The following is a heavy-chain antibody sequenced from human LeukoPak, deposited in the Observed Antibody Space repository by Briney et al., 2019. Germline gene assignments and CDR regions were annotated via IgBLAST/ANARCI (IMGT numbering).Heavy chain of an antibody. CDR1: GGTFSSYA. CDR2: IIPIFGTA. V-gene: IGHV1-69*06. J-gene: IGHJ5*02. Sequence: SVKVSCKASGGTFSSYAISWVRQAPGQGLEWMGGIIPIFGTANYAQKFQGRVTITADKSTSTAYMELSSLRSEDTAVYYCVCSGESTWFNPWGQGTLVTVSS. CDR3: VCSGESTWFNP. D-gene: IGHD2-15*01.